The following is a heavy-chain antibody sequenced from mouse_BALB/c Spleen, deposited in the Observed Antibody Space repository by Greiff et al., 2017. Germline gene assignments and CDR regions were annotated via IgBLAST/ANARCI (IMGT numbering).Heavy chain of an antibody. CDR1: GFTFSSYG. Sequence: EVMLVESGGDLVKPGGSLKLSCAASGFTFSSYGMSWVRQTPDKRLEWVATISSGGSYTYYPDSVKGRFTISRDNAKNTLYLQMSSLKSEDTAMYYCARRGDSYAMDYWGQGTSVTVSS. J-gene: IGHJ4*01. CDR3: ARRGDSYAMDY. V-gene: IGHV5-6*02. CDR2: ISSGGSYT.